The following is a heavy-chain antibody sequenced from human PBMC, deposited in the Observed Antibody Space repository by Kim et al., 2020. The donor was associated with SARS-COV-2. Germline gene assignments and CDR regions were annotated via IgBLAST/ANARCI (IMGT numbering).Heavy chain of an antibody. Sequence: ADSVKGRFTISRDNSKNTLYLQMNSLRAEDTAVYYCAKAAVRGVRTPLGYWGQGTLVTVSS. CDR3: AKAAVRGVRTPLGY. D-gene: IGHD3-10*01. J-gene: IGHJ4*02. V-gene: IGHV3-23*01.